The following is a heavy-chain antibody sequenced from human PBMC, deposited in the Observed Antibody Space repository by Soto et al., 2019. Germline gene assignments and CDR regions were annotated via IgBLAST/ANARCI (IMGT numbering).Heavy chain of an antibody. Sequence: GASVKVSCKASGGTFSSYAISWVRQAPGQGLEWMGGIIPIFGTANYAQKFQGRVTITADESTSTAYMELSSLRSEDTAVYYCARLTRTTVTTRYGLPGHYYYYGMDVWGQGTTVTVSS. CDR3: ARLTRTTVTTRYGLPGHYYYYGMDV. CDR2: IIPIFGTA. J-gene: IGHJ6*02. CDR1: GGTFSSYA. D-gene: IGHD4-4*01. V-gene: IGHV1-69*13.